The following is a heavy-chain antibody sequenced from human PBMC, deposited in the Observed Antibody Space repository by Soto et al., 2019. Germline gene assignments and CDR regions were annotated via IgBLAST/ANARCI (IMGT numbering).Heavy chain of an antibody. CDR3: AGGRVVVPAAVMFNCLDP. V-gene: IGHV4-30-2*01. J-gene: IGHJ5*02. Sequence: SETLSLTCDISGAPITWGDYSWNWIRQPPGKGLEWIGYIFHGGSTYYNPSLRSRVTISVDRSRTQFSLKMSSVTAADTAVYYCAGGRVVVPAAVMFNCLDPWGQGALVTVSS. CDR2: IFHGGST. D-gene: IGHD2-2*01. CDR1: GAPITWGDYS.